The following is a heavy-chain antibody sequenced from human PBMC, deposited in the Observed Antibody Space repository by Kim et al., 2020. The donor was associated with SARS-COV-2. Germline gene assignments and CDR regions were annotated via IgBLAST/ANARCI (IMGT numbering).Heavy chain of an antibody. CDR3: ARDRTWIQGEDDY. Sequence: SVKVSCKASGGTFSSYAISWVRQAPGQGLEWMGRIIPILGIANYAQKFQGRVTITADKSTSTAYMELSSLRSEDTAVYYCARDRTWIQGEDDYWGQGTLVTVSS. D-gene: IGHD5-18*01. J-gene: IGHJ4*02. V-gene: IGHV1-69*04. CDR1: GGTFSSYA. CDR2: IIPILGIA.